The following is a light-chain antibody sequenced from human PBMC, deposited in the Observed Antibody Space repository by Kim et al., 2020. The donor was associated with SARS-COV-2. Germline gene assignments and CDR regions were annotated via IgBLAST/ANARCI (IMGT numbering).Light chain of an antibody. CDR2: GAS. CDR3: QQYGRSRT. J-gene: IGKJ1*01. CDR1: QSVNSN. Sequence: LLTPGERATSSCRASQSVNSNLAWYQQKPGQAPRLLVYGASNRVTGIPDRFSGSGSGTDFTLTISRLEPEDFALYYCQQYGRSRTFGQGTKVDIK. V-gene: IGKV3-20*01.